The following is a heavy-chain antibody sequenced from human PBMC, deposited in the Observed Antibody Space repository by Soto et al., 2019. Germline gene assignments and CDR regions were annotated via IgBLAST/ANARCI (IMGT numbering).Heavy chain of an antibody. J-gene: IGHJ4*02. V-gene: IGHV3-30*04. CDR3: ATDNTVVTFDY. CDR2: ISYDGRNK. CDR1: GLTFSSYA. Sequence: QVQLVESGGGVVQPGRSLRLSCAASGLTFSSYAMHWVRQAPGKGLEWVAVISYDGRNKYYADSVKGRFTISRDNSENTLYLQMDSLRAEDTAVYYCATDNTVVTFDYWGQGTLVTVSS. D-gene: IGHD2-2*01.